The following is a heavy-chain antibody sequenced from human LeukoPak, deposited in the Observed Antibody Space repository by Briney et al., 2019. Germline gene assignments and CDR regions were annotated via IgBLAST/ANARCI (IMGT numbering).Heavy chain of an antibody. D-gene: IGHD3-3*01. CDR2: RWYDGSNK. J-gene: IGHJ6*02. V-gene: IGHV3-33*01. Sequence: GGSLRLSCAASGFTFSSYGMHWVRQAPGKGLEWVAVRWYDGSNKYYADSVKGRFTISRDNSKNTLYLQMNSLRAEDTAVYYCARDRLRFLEWSGYGMDVWGQGTTVTVSS. CDR3: ARDRLRFLEWSGYGMDV. CDR1: GFTFSSYG.